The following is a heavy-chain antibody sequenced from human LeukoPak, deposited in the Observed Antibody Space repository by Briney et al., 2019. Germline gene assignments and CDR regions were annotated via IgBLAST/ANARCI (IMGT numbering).Heavy chain of an antibody. J-gene: IGHJ4*02. D-gene: IGHD6-19*01. CDR3: ARSGWYKGGVNYFDY. V-gene: IGHV3-30*02. CDR2: IRYDGSNK. Sequence: GGSLRLSCAASGFTFSSYGMHWVRQAPGKGLEWVAFIRYDGSNKYYADSVKGRFTISRDNSKNTLYLQMNSLRAEDTAVYYCARSGWYKGGVNYFDYWGQGTLVIVSS. CDR1: GFTFSSYG.